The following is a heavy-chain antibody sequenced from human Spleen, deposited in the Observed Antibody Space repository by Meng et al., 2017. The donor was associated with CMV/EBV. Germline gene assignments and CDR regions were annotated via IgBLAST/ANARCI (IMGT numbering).Heavy chain of an antibody. J-gene: IGHJ6*02. CDR2: INNSGST. Sequence: FSGYYWSWIRQPPGKGLEWIGEINNSGSTNYNPSLKSRVTISVDTSKNQFSLKLSSVTAADTAVYYCARIGYCSSTSCNNYYYYGMDVWGQGTTVTVSS. D-gene: IGHD2-2*02. CDR3: ARIGYCSSTSCNNYYYYGMDV. V-gene: IGHV4-34*01. CDR1: FSGYY.